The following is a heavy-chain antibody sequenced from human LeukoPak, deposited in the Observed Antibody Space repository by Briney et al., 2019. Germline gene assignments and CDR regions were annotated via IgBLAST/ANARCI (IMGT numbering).Heavy chain of an antibody. CDR1: GYTFIGYY. Sequence: ASVKVSCKASGYTFIGYYIHWVRQAPGQGLEWMGRINLNSGATDYAQKFQGWVAMTRDTSINTAYMEFNRLKSDDPAVYYCARDLSMNTLDFWGQGTLVTVSS. V-gene: IGHV1-2*04. CDR2: INLNSGAT. J-gene: IGHJ4*02. CDR3: ARDLSMNTLDF. D-gene: IGHD2-2*02.